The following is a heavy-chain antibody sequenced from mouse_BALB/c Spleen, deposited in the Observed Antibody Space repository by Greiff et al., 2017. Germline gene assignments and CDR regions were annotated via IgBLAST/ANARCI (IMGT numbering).Heavy chain of an antibody. Sequence: QVHVKQSGAELVRPGASVTLSCKASGYTFTDYEMHWVKQTPVHGLEWIGAIDPETGGTAYNQKFKGKATLTADKSSSTAYMELRSLTSEDSAVYYCTGWLLNFDYWGQGTTLTVSS. CDR3: TGWLLNFDY. V-gene: IGHV1-15*01. CDR1: GYTFTDYE. CDR2: IDPETGGT. J-gene: IGHJ2*01. D-gene: IGHD2-3*01.